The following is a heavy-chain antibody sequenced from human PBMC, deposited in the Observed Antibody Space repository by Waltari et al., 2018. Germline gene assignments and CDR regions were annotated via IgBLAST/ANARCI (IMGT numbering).Heavy chain of an antibody. D-gene: IGHD6-13*01. CDR3: CLLAAAGTSWFDP. Sequence: EVQLVESGGGLVQPGGSLRLSCAASGFTFSSYSMNWVRQAPGKGLEWVSYISSSSSTIYYADSVKGRFTISRDNAKNSLYLQMNSLRAEDTAVYYCCLLAAAGTSWFDPWGQGTLVTVST. J-gene: IGHJ5*02. CDR1: GFTFSSYS. V-gene: IGHV3-48*01. CDR2: ISSSSSTI.